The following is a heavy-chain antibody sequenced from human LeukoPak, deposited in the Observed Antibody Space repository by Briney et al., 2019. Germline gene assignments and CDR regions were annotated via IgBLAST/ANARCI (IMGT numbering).Heavy chain of an antibody. CDR2: ISYDGRNK. D-gene: IGHD5-24*01. CDR1: GFIFSSYG. J-gene: IGHJ4*02. V-gene: IGHV3-30*18. CDR3: SKATPPRDGSNPDY. Sequence: GGSLRLSCAASGFIFSSYGLHWVRQAPGKGLEWVAVISYDGRNKYYADSVKARFTISRDNSKNTLYLQMNSLRAEDTALYYCSKATPPRDGSNPDYWGQGTLVTVSS.